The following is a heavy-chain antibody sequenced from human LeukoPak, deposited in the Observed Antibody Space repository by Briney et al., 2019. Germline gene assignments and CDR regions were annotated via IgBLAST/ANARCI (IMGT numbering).Heavy chain of an antibody. CDR2: IYYSGST. Sequence: SETLSLTCTVSGGSISSSSYYWGWIRQPPGKGLEWIGSIYYSGSTYYNPSLKSRVTISVDTSKNQFSLKLSSVTAADTAVYYCARVDGGWYSIYMDVWGKGTTVTVSS. D-gene: IGHD6-19*01. V-gene: IGHV4-39*07. CDR3: ARVDGGWYSIYMDV. J-gene: IGHJ6*03. CDR1: GGSISSSSYY.